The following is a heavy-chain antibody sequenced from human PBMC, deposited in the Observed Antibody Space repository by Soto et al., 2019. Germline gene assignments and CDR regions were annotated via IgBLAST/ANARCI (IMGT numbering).Heavy chain of an antibody. D-gene: IGHD2-2*01. Sequence: SGTPSLTCTVSGGSISSYYWSWIRQPPGKGLEWIGYIYYSGSTNYNPSLKSRVTISVDTSKNQFSLKLSSVTAADTAVYYCVRNLGYCSSTSCYPWFDPWGQGTLVTVSS. CDR3: VRNLGYCSSTSCYPWFDP. CDR1: GGSISSYY. J-gene: IGHJ5*02. V-gene: IGHV4-59*01. CDR2: IYYSGST.